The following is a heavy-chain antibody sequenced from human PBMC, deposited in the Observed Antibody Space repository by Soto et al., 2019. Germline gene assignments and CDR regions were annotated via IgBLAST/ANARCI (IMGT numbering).Heavy chain of an antibody. V-gene: IGHV3-30-3*01. CDR2: ISYDRSDK. Sequence: QVQLVESGGGVVQPGRSLRLSCAASGFTFSSYAMHWVRQAPGKGLEWVAVISYDRSDKYYADSVKDRFTISRDNSKNTLYLQMSSLRAEDTAVDYCARSVRTTVAYELLDPWGQGTLVTVSS. D-gene: IGHD4-17*01. CDR1: GFTFSSYA. CDR3: ARSVRTTVAYELLDP. J-gene: IGHJ5*02.